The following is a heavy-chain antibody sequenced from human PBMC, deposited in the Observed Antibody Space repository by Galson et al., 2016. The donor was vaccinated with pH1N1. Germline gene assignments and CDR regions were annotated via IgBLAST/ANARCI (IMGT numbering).Heavy chain of an antibody. CDR1: GFILGDFY. CDR2: IKKRPEDYST. V-gene: IGHV3-72*01. CDR3: TRENHHKFDY. J-gene: IGHJ4*02. Sequence: SLRLSCAASGFILGDFYMDWVRQAPGKGLEWVGRIKKRPEDYSTQDAASVEGRFTISRDDSKNLLYLQMNSLKTEDTAVYYCTRENHHKFDYWGQGTLVTVSS.